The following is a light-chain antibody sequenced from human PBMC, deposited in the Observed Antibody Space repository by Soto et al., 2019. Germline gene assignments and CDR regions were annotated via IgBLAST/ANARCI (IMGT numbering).Light chain of an antibody. Sequence: EVVLTQSPATLSLSPGARATLSCRASQRITSYLAWYQQKPGQAPRLLIYDATNRVAGVPARFSGSRSGTDFTLTISTLQPEDFAVYYCQQRSDWQYTFGQGTKVELK. J-gene: IGKJ2*01. CDR2: DAT. CDR3: QQRSDWQYT. V-gene: IGKV3-11*01. CDR1: QRITSY.